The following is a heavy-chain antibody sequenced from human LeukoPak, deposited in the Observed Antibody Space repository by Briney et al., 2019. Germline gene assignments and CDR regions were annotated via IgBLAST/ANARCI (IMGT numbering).Heavy chain of an antibody. CDR1: GGSISSSSYY. D-gene: IGHD2-2*01. CDR3: ARGDQAFDY. Sequence: SETLSLTCTVSGGSISSSSYYWGWIRQPPGKGLEWIGSIYYSGSTYYNSSLKSRVTISVDTSKNQFSLQLNSVTPEDTAVYYCARGDQAFDYWGQGTLVTVSS. V-gene: IGHV4-39*01. J-gene: IGHJ4*02. CDR2: IYYSGST.